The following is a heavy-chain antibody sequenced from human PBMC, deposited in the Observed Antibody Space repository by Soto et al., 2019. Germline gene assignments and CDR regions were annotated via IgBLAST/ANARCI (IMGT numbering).Heavy chain of an antibody. D-gene: IGHD6-19*01. CDR1: GFTFSDAW. CDR3: STQWLA. J-gene: IGHJ5*02. CDR2: IKKKTDGGTT. V-gene: IGHV3-15*01. Sequence: GGYLRLSCAASGFTFSDAWMSWVRQATGEGLEWVDPIKKKTDGGTTDYAAPVKGRFTISRDDSKNTLYHQMSSLKTDDTAVYYCSTQWLAWGQGXLVTV.